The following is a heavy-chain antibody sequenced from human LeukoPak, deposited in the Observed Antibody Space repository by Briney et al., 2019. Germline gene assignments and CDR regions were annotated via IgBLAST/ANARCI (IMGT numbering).Heavy chain of an antibody. D-gene: IGHD4-17*01. Sequence: GGSLRLSCAASGFTFSSYEMNWVRQAPGKGLEWVSYISSSGSTIYYADSVKGRFTISRDNAKNSLYLQMNSLRAEDTAVYYCARDYGDDYYYYMDVWGKGTTVTVSS. CDR3: ARDYGDDYYYYMDV. V-gene: IGHV3-48*03. J-gene: IGHJ6*03. CDR2: ISSSGSTI. CDR1: GFTFSSYE.